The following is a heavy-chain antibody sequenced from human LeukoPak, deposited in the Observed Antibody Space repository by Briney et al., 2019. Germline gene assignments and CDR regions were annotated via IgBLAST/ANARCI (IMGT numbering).Heavy chain of an antibody. D-gene: IGHD3-22*01. CDR2: ITDRGGTT. V-gene: IGHV3-23*01. J-gene: IGHJ4*02. Sequence: GGSLRLSCAASGFTFSNYAMTWVRQAPGKGLEWVSSITDRGGTTYYADSVKGRFTISRDNSKNTLYLQLSSLRADDTAVYFCAKSYRTFGSSGFYHFDYWGPGTLVTVSS. CDR3: AKSYRTFGSSGFYHFDY. CDR1: GFTFSNYA.